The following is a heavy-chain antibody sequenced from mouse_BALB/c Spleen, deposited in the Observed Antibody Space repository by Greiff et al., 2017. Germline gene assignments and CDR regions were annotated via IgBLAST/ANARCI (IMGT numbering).Heavy chain of an antibody. J-gene: IGHJ2*01. Sequence: VQPKESGPELVKPGASVKISCKTSGYTFTEYTMHWVKQSHGKSLEWIGGINPNNGGTSYNQKFKGKATLTVDKSSSTAYMELRSLTSEDSAVYYCARGAKLGDYFDYGGQGTTLTVSS. V-gene: IGHV1-18*01. D-gene: IGHD4-1*01. CDR2: INPNNGGT. CDR1: GYTFTEYT. CDR3: ARGAKLGDYFDY.